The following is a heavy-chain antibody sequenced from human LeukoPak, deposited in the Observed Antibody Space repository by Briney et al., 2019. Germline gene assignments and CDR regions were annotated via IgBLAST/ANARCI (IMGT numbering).Heavy chain of an antibody. CDR2: IYSGGST. D-gene: IGHD2-21*01. CDR3: ARERRCCGEDY. J-gene: IGHJ4*02. V-gene: IGHV3-53*01. Sequence: GGSLRLSCAASGFSVSNNYMAWVRQAPGKGLEWVSFIYSGGSTYYADSVKGRFTISRDNSKNTLFLQMNSLRAEDTAVYYCARERRCCGEDYWGQGTQVTVSS. CDR1: GFSVSNNY.